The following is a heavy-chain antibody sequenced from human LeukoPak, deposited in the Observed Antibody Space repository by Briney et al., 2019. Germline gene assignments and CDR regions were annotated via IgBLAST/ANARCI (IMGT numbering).Heavy chain of an antibody. CDR2: INPSGGST. V-gene: IGHV1-46*01. D-gene: IGHD6-19*01. CDR1: GYTFTSYY. J-gene: IGHJ4*02. CDR3: ASGYSSGWFDY. Sequence: ASVKVSCKASGYTFTSYYMHWVRQAPGQGLEWMGIINPSGGSTSYAQEFQGRVTMTRDTSTSTVYMELSSLRSEDTAVYYCASGYSSGWFDYWGQGTLVTVSS.